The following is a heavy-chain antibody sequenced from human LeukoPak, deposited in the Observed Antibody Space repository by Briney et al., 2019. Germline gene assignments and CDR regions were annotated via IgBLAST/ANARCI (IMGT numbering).Heavy chain of an antibody. Sequence: PGGSLRLSCAASGFTFSSHSMNWVRQAPGKGLEWVSSFGTRSSSIYYADSVKGRFPISRDNARNSLYLQMNSLKAEDTAVYYCARERDEGFDYWGQGTLVTVSS. J-gene: IGHJ4*02. CDR3: ARERDEGFDY. V-gene: IGHV3-21*01. CDR2: FGTRSSSI. D-gene: IGHD5-24*01. CDR1: GFTFSSHS.